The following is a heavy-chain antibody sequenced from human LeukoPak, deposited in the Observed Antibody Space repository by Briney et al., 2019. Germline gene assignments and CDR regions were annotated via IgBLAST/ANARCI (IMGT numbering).Heavy chain of an antibody. V-gene: IGHV4-59*01. CDR3: ARYLEGWFDP. Sequence: SETLSLTCTVSGASISPYYWSWIRQSPGSGLEWIGYIYHSGSTNYNPSLKSRVTISADTSKNQFSLKLNSVTAADTAVYYCARYLEGWFDPWGQGTLVTVSS. CDR1: GASISPYY. CDR2: IYHSGST. J-gene: IGHJ5*02. D-gene: IGHD2/OR15-2a*01.